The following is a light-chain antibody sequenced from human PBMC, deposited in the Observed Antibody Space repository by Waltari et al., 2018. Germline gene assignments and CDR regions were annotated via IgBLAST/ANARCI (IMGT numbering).Light chain of an antibody. J-gene: IGLJ3*02. V-gene: IGLV3-25*03. CDR1: ALPKQY. CDR2: KDS. CDR3: QSADSSGTWV. Sequence: SYELTQPPSVSVSPGQTARITCSGDALPKQYAYWYQQKPGQAPVLVIYKDSERPSGTPERFSGSGSGTTVTLTISGVQAEDEADYYCQSADSSGTWVFGGGTKLTVL.